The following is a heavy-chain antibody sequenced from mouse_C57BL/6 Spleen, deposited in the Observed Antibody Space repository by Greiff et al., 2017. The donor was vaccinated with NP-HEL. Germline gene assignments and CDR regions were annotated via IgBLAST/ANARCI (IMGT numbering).Heavy chain of an antibody. CDR3: ARERALYYFDY. D-gene: IGHD3-3*01. V-gene: IGHV5-4*01. CDR2: ISDGGSYT. Sequence: EVQLVESGGGLVKPGGSLKLSCAASGFTFSSYAMSWVRQTPEKRLEWVATISDGGSYTYYPDNVKGRFTISRDNAKNNLYLQMSHLKSEDTAMYYCARERALYYFDYWGQGTTLTVSS. J-gene: IGHJ2*01. CDR1: GFTFSSYA.